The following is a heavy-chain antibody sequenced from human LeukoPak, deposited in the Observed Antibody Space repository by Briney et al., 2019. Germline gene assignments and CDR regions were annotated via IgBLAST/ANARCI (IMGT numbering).Heavy chain of an antibody. CDR3: ATDGFNYDSYAFDI. D-gene: IGHD3-16*01. V-gene: IGHV4-39*07. J-gene: IGHJ3*02. CDR1: GGSISSSDYY. CDR2: IYYGGST. Sequence: SETLSLTCIVSGGSISSSDYYWGWIRQPPGKGLEWIGSIYYGGSTYYNPSLKSRVTISVDKSKNQFSLKLSSATAADTAVYYCATDGFNYDSYAFDIWGQGTMVTVSS.